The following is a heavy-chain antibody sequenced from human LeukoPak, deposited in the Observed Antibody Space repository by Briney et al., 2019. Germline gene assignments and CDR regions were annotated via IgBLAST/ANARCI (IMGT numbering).Heavy chain of an antibody. J-gene: IGHJ5*02. CDR2: ISTDGSST. CDR3: AREAGYNWFDP. CDR1: GFTFSSYW. V-gene: IGHV3-74*01. Sequence: GGSLRLSCAASGFTFSSYWMHWVRQAPGKGLVWVSRISTDGSSTRYADSVKGRFTISRDNAKSTLYLQMNSLRAEDTAVYYCAREAGYNWFDPWGQGTLVTVSS.